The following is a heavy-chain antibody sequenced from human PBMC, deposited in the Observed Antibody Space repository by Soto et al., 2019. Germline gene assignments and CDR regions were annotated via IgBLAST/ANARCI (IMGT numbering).Heavy chain of an antibody. Sequence: SVKVSCQATGYTFTSYAMHWVRQAPVQRLEWMGWINAGNGNTKYSQKFQGRVTITRDTSASTAYMELSSLRSEDTAVYYCAREGRFLEWLLSYYYYGMDVWGQGTTVTVSS. CDR3: AREGRFLEWLLSYYYYGMDV. CDR1: GYTFTSYA. V-gene: IGHV1-3*01. D-gene: IGHD3-3*01. J-gene: IGHJ6*02. CDR2: INAGNGNT.